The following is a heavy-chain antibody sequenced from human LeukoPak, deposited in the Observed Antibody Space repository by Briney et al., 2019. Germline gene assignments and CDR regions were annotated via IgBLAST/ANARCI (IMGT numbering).Heavy chain of an antibody. CDR3: ATIGNCSSTSCAFFDY. Sequence: SGTLSLTCAVSGGSISSSDWWSWVRQPPGKGLEWIGEIYHSGSTNYNPSLKGRVTISLDKSKNQFSLKLSSVTAADTAVYYCATIGNCSSTSCAFFDYWGQGTLVTVSS. V-gene: IGHV4-4*02. D-gene: IGHD2-2*01. CDR1: GGSISSSDW. CDR2: IYHSGST. J-gene: IGHJ4*02.